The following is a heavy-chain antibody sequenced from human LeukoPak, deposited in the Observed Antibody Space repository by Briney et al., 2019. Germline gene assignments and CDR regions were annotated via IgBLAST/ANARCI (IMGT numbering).Heavy chain of an antibody. CDR2: ISGSGGST. CDR1: GFTFSSYA. D-gene: IGHD3-22*01. V-gene: IGHV3-23*01. CDR3: AKRSGGYYDSSGFDY. Sequence: GGSLRLSCAASGFTFSSYAMSWVRQAPGKGLEWVSAISGSGGSTYYADSVKGRFTISRDNSKNTLYLQMNSLRAEDTAVYYCAKRSGGYYDSSGFDYWGQGTLVTVSS. J-gene: IGHJ4*02.